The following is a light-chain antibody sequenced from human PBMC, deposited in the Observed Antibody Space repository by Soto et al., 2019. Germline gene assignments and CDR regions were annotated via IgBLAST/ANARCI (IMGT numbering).Light chain of an antibody. V-gene: IGKV3-11*01. CDR3: QQGGS. Sequence: EIVLTQSPATLSLSPGEGATLSCRASQSVSTYLAWYQQKPGQAPRLLIYGAFNRATGIPARFSGSGSRTDFTLTISSLEPEDFAVYYCQQGGSFGGGTKVEIK. CDR2: GAF. CDR1: QSVSTY. J-gene: IGKJ4*01.